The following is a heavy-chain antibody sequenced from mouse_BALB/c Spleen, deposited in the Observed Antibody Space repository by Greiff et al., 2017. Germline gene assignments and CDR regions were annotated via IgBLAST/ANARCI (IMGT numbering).Heavy chain of an antibody. CDR2: INPYYGST. CDR3: ARWGGSHFDY. J-gene: IGHJ2*01. V-gene: IGHV1-39*01. Sequence: EVQLQQTGPELVKPGASVKISCKASGYSFTDYIMLWVKQSHGKSLEWIGNINPYYGSTSYNLKFKGKATLTVDKSSSTAYMQLNSLTSEDSAVYYCARWGGSHFDYWGQGTTLTVSS. CDR1: GYSFTDYI.